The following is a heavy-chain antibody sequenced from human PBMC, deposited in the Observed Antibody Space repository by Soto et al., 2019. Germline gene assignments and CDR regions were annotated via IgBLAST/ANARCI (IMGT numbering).Heavy chain of an antibody. CDR2: IYPGDSDT. V-gene: IGHV5-51*01. CDR1: GYSFTSYW. Sequence: GESLKISCKGSGYSFTSYWIGWVRQMPGKGLEWMGIIYPGDSDTRYSPSFQGQVTISADKSISTAYLQWSSLKASDTAIYFFARGRIVVVPAAPYWFDPSGQGTLVTVSS. D-gene: IGHD2-2*01. CDR3: ARGRIVVVPAAPYWFDP. J-gene: IGHJ5*02.